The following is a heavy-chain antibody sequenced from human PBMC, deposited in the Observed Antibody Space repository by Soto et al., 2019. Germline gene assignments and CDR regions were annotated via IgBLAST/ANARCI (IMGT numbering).Heavy chain of an antibody. V-gene: IGHV3-15*01. Sequence: GGSLRLSCAASGFTFSNAWMSWVRQAPGKGLEWVGRIKSKTDGGTTDYAAPVKGRFTISRDDSKNTLYLQMNSLKTEDTAVYYCTTEVIVVVPAARGYRGYDPQKFDYWGQGTLVTVSS. J-gene: IGHJ4*02. D-gene: IGHD2-2*01. CDR2: IKSKTDGGTT. CDR1: GFTFSNAW. CDR3: TTEVIVVVPAARGYRGYDPQKFDY.